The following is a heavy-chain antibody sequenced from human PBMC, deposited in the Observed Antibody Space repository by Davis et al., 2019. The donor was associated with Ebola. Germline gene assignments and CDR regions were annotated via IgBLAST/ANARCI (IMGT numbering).Heavy chain of an antibody. CDR2: IYYSGST. Sequence: SETLSLTCAVSGGSISSGGYSWNWIRQPPGKGLEWIGYIYYSGSTNYNPSLKSRVTISVDTSKNQFSLKLSSVTAADTAVYYCARDYYYYGMDVWGQGTTVTVSS. CDR3: ARDYYYYGMDV. J-gene: IGHJ6*02. V-gene: IGHV4-61*08. CDR1: GGSISSGGYS.